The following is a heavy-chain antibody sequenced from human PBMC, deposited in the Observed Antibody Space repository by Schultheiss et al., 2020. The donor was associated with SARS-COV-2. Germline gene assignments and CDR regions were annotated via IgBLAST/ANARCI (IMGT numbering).Heavy chain of an antibody. J-gene: IGHJ6*03. V-gene: IGHV3-30*04. D-gene: IGHD3-16*01. CDR1: GFTFGDYA. CDR2: ISYVGSHK. CDR3: ARSQEGDRYYYYMDV. Sequence: GGSLRLSCTASGFTFGDYAMSWFRQAPGKGLEWVALISYVGSHKHYAESVRGRFTISRDNSKNTVYLQMDSLRPEDTALYYCARSQEGDRYYYYMDVWGHGTAVTVSS.